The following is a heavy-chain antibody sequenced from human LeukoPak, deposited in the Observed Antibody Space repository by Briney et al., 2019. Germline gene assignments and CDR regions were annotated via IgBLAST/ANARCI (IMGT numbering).Heavy chain of an antibody. D-gene: IGHD1/OR15-1a*01. J-gene: IGHJ6*03. V-gene: IGHV1-24*01. CDR1: GYTLTELS. CDR2: FDPEDGET. Sequence: GASVKVSCKVSGYTLTELSMHWVRQAPGKGLEWTGGFDPEDGETIYAQKFQGRVTMTEDTSTDTAYMELSSLRSEDTAVYYCARAGGITGTPGAYYYYYYYMDVWGKGTTVTVSS. CDR3: ARAGGITGTPGAYYYYYYYMDV.